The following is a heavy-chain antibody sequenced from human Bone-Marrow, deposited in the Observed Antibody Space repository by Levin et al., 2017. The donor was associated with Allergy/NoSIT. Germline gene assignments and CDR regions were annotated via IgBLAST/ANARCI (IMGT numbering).Heavy chain of an antibody. CDR1: GFTFSNFG. D-gene: IGHD6-13*01. CDR3: AKLAGSWQDHDAFDI. CDR2: ISYDETNI. V-gene: IGHV3-30*18. Sequence: GGSLRLSCAASGFTFSNFGIHWVRQAPGRGLEWVAVISYDETNIHYVDSVKGRFTISRDNSKSTLYLQMNSLRPEDTAVYYCAKLAGSWQDHDAFDIWGQGTMVTVSS. J-gene: IGHJ3*02.